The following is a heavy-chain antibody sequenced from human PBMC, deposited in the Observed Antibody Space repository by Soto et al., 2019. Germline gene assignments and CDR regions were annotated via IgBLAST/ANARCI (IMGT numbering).Heavy chain of an antibody. CDR2: ISTYNGNT. CDR3: ALLYIVGARTSYGMDV. D-gene: IGHD1-26*01. CDR1: GYNCTRFG. Sequence: QAQLVQSGADVKKPGASVKVSCTASGYNCTRFGIRWVRQAPGQGLEWTGWISTYNGNTNYAQKIQGRDTLTTDTLTSTAYMEWWRLSSDDTAVYDCALLYIVGARTSYGMDVLGQGTTGTVSS. J-gene: IGHJ6*02. V-gene: IGHV1-18*01.